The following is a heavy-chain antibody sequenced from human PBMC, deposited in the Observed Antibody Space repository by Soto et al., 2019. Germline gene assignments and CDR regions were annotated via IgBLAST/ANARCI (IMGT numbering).Heavy chain of an antibody. CDR3: ARDRATDDFVSRQWHGWFEH. Sequence: PSETLSLTCTVSGTSVSYYYWSWIRQPPGKGLEWIGHVYDSGSTNYSPSLKRRVSMSLDTSTNQVSLNLSSVTPADTALYYCARDRATDDFVSRQWHGWFEHWGQGTLVTVSS. J-gene: IGHJ5*02. V-gene: IGHV4-59*02. D-gene: IGHD6-19*01. CDR1: GTSVSYYY. CDR2: VYDSGST.